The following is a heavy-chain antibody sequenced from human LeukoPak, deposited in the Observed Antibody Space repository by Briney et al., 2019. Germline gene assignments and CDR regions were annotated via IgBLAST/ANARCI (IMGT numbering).Heavy chain of an antibody. CDR2: ISFSGSNV. Sequence: PGGSLRLSCAASGFTFSSYGMYWVRQAPGKGLEWVSYISFSGSNVHYADSAKGRFTISRDNSKSTLFLQMNSLRPEDTAVYYCANPTTGSPTAAGLDYWGQGTLVTVSS. CDR1: GFTFSSYG. V-gene: IGHV3-30*02. D-gene: IGHD1-1*01. CDR3: ANPTTGSPTAAGLDY. J-gene: IGHJ4*02.